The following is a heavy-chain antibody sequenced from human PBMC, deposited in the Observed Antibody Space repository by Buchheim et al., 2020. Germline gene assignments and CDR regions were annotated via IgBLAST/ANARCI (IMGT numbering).Heavy chain of an antibody. CDR1: GFTFSDYY. CDR3: ARDNGGSYRAFDY. CDR2: IWYDGSEK. V-gene: IGHV3-33*08. J-gene: IGHJ4*02. Sequence: QVQLVESGGGLVKPGGSLRLSCAASGFTFSDYYMSWIRQAPGKGLEWVAVIWYDGSEKYYADSVKGRFTISRDNSKNTLFLQMNSLRAEDTAVYYCARDNGGSYRAFDYWGQGTL. D-gene: IGHD1-26*01.